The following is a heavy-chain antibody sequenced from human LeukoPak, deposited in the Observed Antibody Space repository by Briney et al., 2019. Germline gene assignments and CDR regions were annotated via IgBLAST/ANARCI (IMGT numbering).Heavy chain of an antibody. CDR3: TREGGVGS. J-gene: IGHJ5*01. D-gene: IGHD3-16*01. CDR1: GFSFSLYS. V-gene: IGHV3-21*01. Sequence: GGSLRLSCVASGFSFSLYSMNWVRQAPGKGLEWVSTISGNSRGNYIDYADSVKGRFTISRDNAKNSVFLQMNGLRDDDTAVYYCTREGGVGSWGQGTLVSVSS. CDR2: ISGNSRGNYI.